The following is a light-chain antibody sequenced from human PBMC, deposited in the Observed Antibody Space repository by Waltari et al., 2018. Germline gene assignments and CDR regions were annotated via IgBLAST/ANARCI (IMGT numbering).Light chain of an antibody. J-gene: IGLJ1*01. CDR1: SSDVGGYNY. CDR3: SSYTSSSPAYL. V-gene: IGLV2-14*01. Sequence: QSALTQPASVSGSPGQSITISCAGTSSDVGGYNYVPWYQHHPGKAPKLVIYEVSNRPSGISNRFSGSKSGNTASLTISGLQAEDEADYYCSSYTSSSPAYLFGTGTKVTVL. CDR2: EVS.